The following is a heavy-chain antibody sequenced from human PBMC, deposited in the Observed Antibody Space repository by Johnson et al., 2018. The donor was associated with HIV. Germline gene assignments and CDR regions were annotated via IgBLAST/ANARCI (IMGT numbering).Heavy chain of an antibody. Sequence: VQLVESGGGLIHPGGSLRLSCVASGLTVSSNYMSWVRQAPGKGLEWVSVIYSGGSTNYADTVEGRFIISSDNSKNTLYLQMNSLRAEDTAVYYYAKVHRIAAAPSLVHGAFDIWGQGTMVTVSS. V-gene: IGHV3-53*01. D-gene: IGHD6-13*01. CDR1: GLTVSSNY. J-gene: IGHJ3*02. CDR2: IYSGGST. CDR3: AKVHRIAAAPSLVHGAFDI.